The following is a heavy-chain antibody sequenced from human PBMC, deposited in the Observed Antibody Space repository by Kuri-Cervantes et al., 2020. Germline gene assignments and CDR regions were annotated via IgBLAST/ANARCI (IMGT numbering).Heavy chain of an antibody. V-gene: IGHV3-21*01. CDR2: ISSSSSYI. CDR3: ARALYSYGPSGFDY. D-gene: IGHD5-18*01. J-gene: IGHJ4*02. CDR1: GFTFSSYS. Sequence: GESLKISCAASGFTFSSYSMNWVRQAPGKGLEWVSSISSSSSYIYYADSVKGRFTISRDNSKNTLYLQMNSLRAEDTAVYYCARALYSYGPSGFDYWGQGTLVTVSS.